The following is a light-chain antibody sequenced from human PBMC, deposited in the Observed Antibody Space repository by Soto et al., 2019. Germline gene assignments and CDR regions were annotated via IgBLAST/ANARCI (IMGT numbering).Light chain of an antibody. CDR2: AAS. J-gene: IGKJ4*01. CDR1: QGISSY. CDR3: QQYYSYPFT. V-gene: IGKV1-8*01. Sequence: AIRMTQSPSSFSASTGDRVTITCRASQGISSYLAWYQQKPGKAPKLLIYAASTLQSGVTSRFSGSGSGTYFTLTISCLQSEDFATYYCQQYYSYPFTFGGGTKVEIK.